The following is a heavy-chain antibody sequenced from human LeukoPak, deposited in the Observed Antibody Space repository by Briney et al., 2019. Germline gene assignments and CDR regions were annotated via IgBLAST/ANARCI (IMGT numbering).Heavy chain of an antibody. V-gene: IGHV4-59*01. Sequence: SETLSLTCTVSGGSISSFYWSWIRQPPGKGLEYIGYISYSETTSYNPSLKSRVTISVDTSKNQFSLKLTSVTAADTAVYYCARDKGLPQAFDIWGQGTMVIVSS. J-gene: IGHJ3*02. CDR1: GGSISSFY. D-gene: IGHD5/OR15-5a*01. CDR3: ARDKGLPQAFDI. CDR2: ISYSETT.